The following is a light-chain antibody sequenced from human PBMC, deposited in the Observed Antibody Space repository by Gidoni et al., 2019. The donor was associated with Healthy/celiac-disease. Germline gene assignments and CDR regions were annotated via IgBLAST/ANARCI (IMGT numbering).Light chain of an antibody. CDR3: QQSYSTPCS. V-gene: IGKV1-39*01. J-gene: IGKJ2*04. CDR1: QSISSY. Sequence: DIQMTQSPPSLSASVGDRVTITCRASQSISSYLNWHQQKPGKAPKLLIYAASSLQSGVQSRFSGIGSGTDFTLTISSLQPEDFATYYCQQSYSTPCSFGQGTKLEIK. CDR2: AAS.